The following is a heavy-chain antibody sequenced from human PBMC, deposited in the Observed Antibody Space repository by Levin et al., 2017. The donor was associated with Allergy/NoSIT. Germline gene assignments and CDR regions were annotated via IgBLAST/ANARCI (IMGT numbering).Heavy chain of an antibody. J-gene: IGHJ6*02. V-gene: IGHV1-69*13. CDR3: ARNQPRPSNLYGMDV. CDR2: IIPIFGTA. CDR1: GGTFSSYA. D-gene: IGHD6-25*01. Sequence: SVKVSCKASGGTFSSYAISWVRQAPGQGLEWMGGIIPIFGTANYAQKFQGRVTITADESTSTAYMELSSLRSEDTAVYYCARNQPRPSNLYGMDVWGQGTTVTVSS.